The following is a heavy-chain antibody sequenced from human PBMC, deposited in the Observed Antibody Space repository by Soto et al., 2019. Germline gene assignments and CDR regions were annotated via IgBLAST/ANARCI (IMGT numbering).Heavy chain of an antibody. J-gene: IGHJ4*01. Sequence: SETLSLTCTVSGGSISSYYWSWIRQPPGKGLEWIGYIYYSGSTNYNPSLKSRVTISVDTSKNQFSLKLSSVTAADTAVYYFAREYYDILTGYYGWIFDYWGHGTRVTVSS. V-gene: IGHV4-59*01. CDR2: IYYSGST. CDR3: AREYYDILTGYYGWIFDY. CDR1: GGSISSYY. D-gene: IGHD3-9*01.